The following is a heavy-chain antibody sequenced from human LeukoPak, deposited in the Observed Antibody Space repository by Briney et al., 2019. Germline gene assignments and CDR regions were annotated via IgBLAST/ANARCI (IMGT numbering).Heavy chain of an antibody. J-gene: IGHJ4*02. D-gene: IGHD3-10*01. V-gene: IGHV3-48*01. CDR2: ISSSSTI. CDR1: GFTFSSYS. Sequence: QPGGSLRLSCAASGFTFSSYSMNWVRQAPGKGLEWVSYISSSSTIYYADSVKGRFTISRDNAKNSLYLQMNSLRAEDTAVYYCARDSMVRGVIPLDYWGQGTLVTVSS. CDR3: ARDSMVRGVIPLDY.